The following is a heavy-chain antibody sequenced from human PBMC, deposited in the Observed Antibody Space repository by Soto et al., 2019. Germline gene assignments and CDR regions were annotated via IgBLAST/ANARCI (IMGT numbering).Heavy chain of an antibody. D-gene: IGHD3-3*01. V-gene: IGHV3-15*07. CDR2: IKSKTDGGTT. Sequence: EVQLVESGGGLVKPGGSLRLSCAASGFTFSNAWMNWVRQAPGKGLEWVGRIKSKTDGGTTDYAAPVKGRFTISRDDSKNTLYLQMNSLKTEDTAVYYCTTEDFWSGYTLSDYWGQGTLVTVSS. CDR1: GFTFSNAW. J-gene: IGHJ4*02. CDR3: TTEDFWSGYTLSDY.